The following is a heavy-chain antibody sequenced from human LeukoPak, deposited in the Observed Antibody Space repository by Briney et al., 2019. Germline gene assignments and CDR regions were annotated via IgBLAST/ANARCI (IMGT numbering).Heavy chain of an antibody. CDR1: GYTFTGYY. CDR2: INPNSGGT. D-gene: IGHD2-2*01. Sequence: ASVKVSCKASGYTFTGYYMHWVRQAPGQGLEWMGWINPNSGGTNYAQKFQGWVTMTRDTSISTAYMELSRLRSDDTAVYYCARENPFISCYDYWGQGTLVTVSS. V-gene: IGHV1-2*04. J-gene: IGHJ4*02. CDR3: ARENPFISCYDY.